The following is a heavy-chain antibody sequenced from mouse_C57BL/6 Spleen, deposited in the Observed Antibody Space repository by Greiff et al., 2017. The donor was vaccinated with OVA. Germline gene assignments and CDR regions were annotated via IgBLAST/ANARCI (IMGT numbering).Heavy chain of an antibody. D-gene: IGHD2-14*01. CDR1: GFTFSSYG. CDR3: ARQGAIGGFAY. J-gene: IGHJ3*01. CDR2: ISSGGSYT. Sequence: EVQRVESGGDLVKPGGSLKLSCAASGFTFSSYGMSWVRQTPDKRLEWVATISSGGSYTYYPDSVKGRFTISRYNAKNTLYLQMSSLKSEDTAVYYCARQGAIGGFAYWGQGTLVTVSA. V-gene: IGHV5-6*01.